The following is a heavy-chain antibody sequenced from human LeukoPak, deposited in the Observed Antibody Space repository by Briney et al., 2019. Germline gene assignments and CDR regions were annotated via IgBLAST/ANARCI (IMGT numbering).Heavy chain of an antibody. V-gene: IGHV3-30*02. Sequence: GGSLRLSCAASGFTFSSYGMHWVRRAPGKGLEWVAVIRNDGTNKYYADSVKGRFTISRDNSKNTVYLQMNSLRAEDTAVYYCAKDHCSRGTCYYYYYMDVWGKGTTVTVSS. D-gene: IGHD2-15*01. CDR1: GFTFSSYG. J-gene: IGHJ6*03. CDR3: AKDHCSRGTCYYYYYMDV. CDR2: IRNDGTNK.